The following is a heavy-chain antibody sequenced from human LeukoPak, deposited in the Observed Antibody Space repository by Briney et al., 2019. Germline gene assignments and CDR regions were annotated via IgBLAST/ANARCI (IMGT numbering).Heavy chain of an antibody. J-gene: IGHJ5*02. CDR1: GLTVSNYD. Sequence: GQSLRPSCAPAGLTVSNYDISWVRQDPGEGREWHSSISDSGGSTYYTDSVKGRFTISRDNSKNTLYLQMTNLRAADTAVYYCAKDLSRAVAADWFDPWDQGSLVTVSS. D-gene: IGHD6-19*01. CDR2: ISDSGGST. V-gene: IGHV3-23*01. CDR3: AKDLSRAVAADWFDP.